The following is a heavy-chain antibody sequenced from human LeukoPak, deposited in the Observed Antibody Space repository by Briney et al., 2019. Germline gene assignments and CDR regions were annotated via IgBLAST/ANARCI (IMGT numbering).Heavy chain of an antibody. CDR2: IRYDGSNK. V-gene: IGHV3-30*02. CDR1: GFTFDTYA. J-gene: IGHJ4*02. Sequence: GGSLRLSCAASGFTFDTYAMSWVRQAPGKGLEWVAFIRYDGSNKYYADSVKGRFTIPRDNSKNTLYLQMNSLRSEDTAVYYCARTENLGYCSSTSCSYFDYWGQGTLVTVSS. CDR3: ARTENLGYCSSTSCSYFDY. D-gene: IGHD2-2*01.